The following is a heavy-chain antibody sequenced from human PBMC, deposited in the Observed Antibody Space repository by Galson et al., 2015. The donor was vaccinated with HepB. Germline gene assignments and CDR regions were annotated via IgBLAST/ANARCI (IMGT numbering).Heavy chain of an antibody. D-gene: IGHD4-17*01. J-gene: IGHJ4*02. CDR3: ASDHDYGDPLELGGFDY. CDR1: GFTFSSYG. CDR2: IWYDESNK. V-gene: IGHV3-33*08. Sequence: SLRLSCAASGFTFSSYGMHWVRQAPGKGLEWVAVIWYDESNKYYADSVKGRFTISRDNSKNTLFLQMDSLRAEDTAVYYCASDHDYGDPLELGGFDYWGQGTLVTVSS.